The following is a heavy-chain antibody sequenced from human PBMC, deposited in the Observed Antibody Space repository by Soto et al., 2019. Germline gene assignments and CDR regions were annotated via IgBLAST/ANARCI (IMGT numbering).Heavy chain of an antibody. J-gene: IGHJ4*02. Sequence: SCKGSGNIFSNYWIGWVRQMRVKGVEWMGIIFPRDSDTRYSPSFQGQVTISAEKSISTAYLQWSSLKASDTAMYYCARPYYYDSSGYLDSWGQRTL. CDR1: GNIFSNYW. CDR3: ARPYYYDSSGYLDS. CDR2: IFPRDSDT. D-gene: IGHD3-22*01. V-gene: IGHV5-51*01.